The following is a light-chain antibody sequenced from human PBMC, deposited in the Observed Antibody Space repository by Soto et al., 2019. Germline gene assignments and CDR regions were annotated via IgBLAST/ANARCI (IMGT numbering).Light chain of an antibody. V-gene: IGKV1-12*01. Sequence: DIQMTQSPSTLSASVGDRFTITCRSSQSISSWLAWYQQKPGKAPKLLIYAASSLQSGVPSRFSGSGSGTDFTLTISSLQPEDFATYYCQQANSFPITFGQGTRLEIK. CDR2: AAS. CDR1: QSISSW. J-gene: IGKJ5*01. CDR3: QQANSFPIT.